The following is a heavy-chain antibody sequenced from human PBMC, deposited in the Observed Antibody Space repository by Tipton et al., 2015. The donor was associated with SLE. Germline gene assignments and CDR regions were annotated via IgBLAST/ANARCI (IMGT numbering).Heavy chain of an antibody. V-gene: IGHV3-11*04. CDR1: GFTLSDYY. J-gene: IGHJ5*02. CDR2: ISGPGDSI. D-gene: IGHD3-16*02. Sequence: SLRLSCAASGFTLSDYYMAWIRQAPGKGLEWISFISGPGDSIFSADSVKGRFTTSRDNAKNSLYLQMNSLRAEDTAVYYCARGPLFDPWGQGTQVTVSS. CDR3: ARGPLFDP.